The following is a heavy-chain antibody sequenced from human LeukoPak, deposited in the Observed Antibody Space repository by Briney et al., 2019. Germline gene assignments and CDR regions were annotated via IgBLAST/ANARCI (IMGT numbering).Heavy chain of an antibody. Sequence: ASVKVSCKASGYTFTSYGISWVRQAPGQGLEWMGWISAYNGNTNYAQKLQGRVTMTTDTSTSTAYMELRSLRSDDTAVYYCARVHYYYDSSGYSFAYWGQGTLVTVSS. CDR2: ISAYNGNT. D-gene: IGHD3-22*01. V-gene: IGHV1-18*01. CDR3: ARVHYYYDSSGYSFAY. J-gene: IGHJ4*02. CDR1: GYTFTSYG.